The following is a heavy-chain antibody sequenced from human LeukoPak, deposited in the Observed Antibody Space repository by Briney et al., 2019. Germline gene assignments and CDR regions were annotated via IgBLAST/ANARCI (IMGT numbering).Heavy chain of an antibody. CDR2: IRYDGSNR. D-gene: IGHD3-3*01. CDR3: AKAELGVDTFFDY. CDR1: GFSFITYG. V-gene: IGHV3-30*02. J-gene: IGHJ4*02. Sequence: GGSLRLSCAASGFSFITYGIHWVRQAPGKGLEWVAFIRYDGSNRFYADSVRGRFTISRDNSKNTVYLQMNSLRAEDTAVYYCAKAELGVDTFFDYWGQGTLVTVSS.